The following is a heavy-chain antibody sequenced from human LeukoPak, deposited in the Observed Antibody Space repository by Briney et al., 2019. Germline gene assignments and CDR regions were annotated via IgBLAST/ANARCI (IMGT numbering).Heavy chain of an antibody. CDR2: ISSSCSTI. Sequence: GGSLRLSCAASGFTFSDYYMSWIRQAPGEGLEWVSYISSSCSTIYYADSVKGRFTISRDNAKNSLYLQMNSLRAEDTAVYYCARDLATIFGVVTDAQGYFDYWGQGTLVTVSS. CDR1: GFTFSDYY. CDR3: ARDLATIFGVVTDAQGYFDY. D-gene: IGHD3-3*01. V-gene: IGHV3-11*01. J-gene: IGHJ4*02.